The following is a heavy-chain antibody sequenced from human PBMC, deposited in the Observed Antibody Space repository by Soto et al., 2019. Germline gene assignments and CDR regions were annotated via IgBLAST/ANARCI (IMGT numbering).Heavy chain of an antibody. V-gene: IGHV3-33*01. CDR2: IWYDGSNK. Sequence: QVQLVESGGGVVQPGRSLRLSCAASGFTFSSYGMHWVRQAPGKGLEWVAVIWYDGSNKYYADSVKGRFTISRDNSKNTLYLQMNSLRAEDTAVYYCARDYYYGSGSYYSANYYYYGMDVWGQGTTVTVSS. D-gene: IGHD3-10*01. CDR1: GFTFSSYG. J-gene: IGHJ6*02. CDR3: ARDYYYGSGSYYSANYYYYGMDV.